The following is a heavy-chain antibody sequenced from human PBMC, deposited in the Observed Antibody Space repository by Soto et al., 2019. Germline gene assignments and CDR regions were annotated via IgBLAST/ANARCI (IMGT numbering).Heavy chain of an antibody. CDR1: GDSISSGGYS. D-gene: IGHD5-12*01. V-gene: IGHV4-31*03. CDR2: IHYSGST. J-gene: IGHJ4*02. Sequence: PSETLSLTCTVSGDSISSGGYSWTWIRQHPGKALEWIGNIHYSGSTFYNPTLKSRLSISVDTSKNQFSLKMNSVTAADTAVYYCAREGSSGSYSFDSWGQGTLVTVSS. CDR3: AREGSSGSYSFDS.